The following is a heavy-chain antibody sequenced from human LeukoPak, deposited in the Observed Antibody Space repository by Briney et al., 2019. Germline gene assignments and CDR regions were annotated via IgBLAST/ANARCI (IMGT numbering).Heavy chain of an antibody. CDR2: ISGSGGST. D-gene: IGHD2-2*03. Sequence: GGSLRLSCAASGFAFSSYPMSWVRQAPGKGLEWVSAISGSGGSTYYATTVNGRFTISRDNSKNTLYLQMNSLRPEDTAVYYCAKNGYCSSPSCYGFDYWGQGTLVTVSS. J-gene: IGHJ4*02. CDR1: GFAFSSYP. V-gene: IGHV3-23*01. CDR3: AKNGYCSSPSCYGFDY.